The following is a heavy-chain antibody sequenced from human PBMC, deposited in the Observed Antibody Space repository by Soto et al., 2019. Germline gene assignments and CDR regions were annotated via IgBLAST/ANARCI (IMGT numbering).Heavy chain of an antibody. J-gene: IGHJ4*02. Sequence: QVQLVESGGGVVQPGRSLRLSCAVSGFTLSSHAMHWVRQAPGKGLEWVALILSDGSNKYYADSVMGRFTTSRDNSKNAMYLQMNILSVEDTAVYCCARDDEGGSDCDLGYWGQGALVTVSS. CDR2: ILSDGSNK. V-gene: IGHV3-30-3*01. D-gene: IGHD1-26*01. CDR3: ARDDEGGSDCDLGY. CDR1: GFTLSSHA.